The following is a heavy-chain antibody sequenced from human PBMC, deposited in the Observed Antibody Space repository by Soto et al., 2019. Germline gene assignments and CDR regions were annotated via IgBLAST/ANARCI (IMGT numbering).Heavy chain of an antibody. J-gene: IGHJ4*02. V-gene: IGHV1-69*02. D-gene: IGHD5-12*01. CDR1: GGTFSSYT. CDR2: IIPILGIA. CDR3: ASNIVATTTPFDY. Sequence: QVQLVQSGAEVKKPGSSVKVSCTASGGTFSSYTISWVRQAPGQGLEWMGRIIPILGIANYAQKFQGRVTITADKSTSTAYMELSSLRSEDTAVYYCASNIVATTTPFDYWGQGTLVTVSS.